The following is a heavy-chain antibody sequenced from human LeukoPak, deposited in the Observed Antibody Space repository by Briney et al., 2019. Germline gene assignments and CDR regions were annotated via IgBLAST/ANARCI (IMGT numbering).Heavy chain of an antibody. V-gene: IGHV1-18*01. CDR2: ISAYNGNT. CDR3: ARVDIVVVPAAIATGWFDP. Sequence: ASVKVSCKASGYTFTSYGISWVRQAPGQGLEWMGWISAYNGNTNYAQKLQGRVTMTTDTSTSTAYMELRSQRSDDTAVYYCARVDIVVVPAAIATGWFDPWGQGTLVTVSS. CDR1: GYTFTSYG. D-gene: IGHD2-2*02. J-gene: IGHJ5*02.